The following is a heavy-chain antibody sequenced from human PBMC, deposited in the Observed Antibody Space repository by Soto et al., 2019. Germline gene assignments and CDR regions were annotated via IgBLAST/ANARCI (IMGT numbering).Heavy chain of an antibody. CDR1: GYTFTGYY. CDR3: ARDERGLDILTGYYNLPGAFDI. V-gene: IGHV1-2*04. D-gene: IGHD3-9*01. J-gene: IGHJ3*02. Sequence: ASVKVSCKASGYTFTGYYMHWVRQAPGQGLEWMGWINPNSGGTNYAQKFQGWVTMTRDTSISTAYMELSRLRSDDTAVYYCARDERGLDILTGYYNLPGAFDIWGQGTMVTVSS. CDR2: INPNSGGT.